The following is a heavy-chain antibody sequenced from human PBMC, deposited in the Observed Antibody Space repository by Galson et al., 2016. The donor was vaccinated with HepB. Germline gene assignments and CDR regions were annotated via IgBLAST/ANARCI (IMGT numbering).Heavy chain of an antibody. CDR3: TSDIVLVPAAMMGEHYYYGLEA. D-gene: IGHD2-2*01. CDR1: GGSVSSTRYY. Sequence: SETLSLTCNVSGGSVSSTRYYWTWIRQPPGGRLEWIGYIFYSANTNYNPSLRSRVTMSVDTSKNQFSLRLSSVTAADTAVYYCTSDIVLVPAAMMGEHYYYGLEAWGQGTTVTVSS. V-gene: IGHV4-61*01. CDR2: IFYSANT. J-gene: IGHJ6*02.